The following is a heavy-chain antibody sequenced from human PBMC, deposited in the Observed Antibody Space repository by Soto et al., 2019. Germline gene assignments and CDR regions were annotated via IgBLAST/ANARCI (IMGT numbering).Heavy chain of an antibody. Sequence: ASVKVSCKASGYTFTGYYMHWVRQAPGQGLGWMGWINPNSGGTNYAQKFQGRVTMTRDTSISTAYMELSRLRSDDTAVYYCARVSPRTGTFDYWGQGTLVTSPQ. CDR1: GYTFTGYY. CDR3: ARVSPRTGTFDY. CDR2: INPNSGGT. D-gene: IGHD1-1*01. J-gene: IGHJ4*02. V-gene: IGHV1-2*02.